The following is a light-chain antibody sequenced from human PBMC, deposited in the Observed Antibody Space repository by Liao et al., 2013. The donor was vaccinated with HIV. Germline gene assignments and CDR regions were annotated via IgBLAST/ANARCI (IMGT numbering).Light chain of an antibody. CDR3: QSADSSGIYWV. J-gene: IGLJ3*02. Sequence: SYELTQPPSVSVSPGQTASITCSGDKLGDQYTCWYQQKPGQSPVLVIYQDNKRPSGIPERFSGSNSGNTATLTISGTQAMDEADYYCQSADSSGIYWVFGGGTKLTVL. CDR2: QDN. V-gene: IGLV3-1*01. CDR1: KLGDQY.